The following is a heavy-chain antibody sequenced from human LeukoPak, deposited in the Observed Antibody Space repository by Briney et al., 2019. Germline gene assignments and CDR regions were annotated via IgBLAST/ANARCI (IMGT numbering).Heavy chain of an antibody. V-gene: IGHV4-59*01. J-gene: IGHJ4*02. CDR2: IYYSGGT. CDR3: ARDRSSGWLRV. Sequence: PSETLSLTCTVSGGSISRYYWSWIRQPPGKGLEWIGYIYYSGGTNYNPSLKSRVTISVDTSKNQFSLKLSSVTAADTAVYYCARDRSSGWLRVWGQGTLVTVSS. D-gene: IGHD6-19*01. CDR1: GGSISRYY.